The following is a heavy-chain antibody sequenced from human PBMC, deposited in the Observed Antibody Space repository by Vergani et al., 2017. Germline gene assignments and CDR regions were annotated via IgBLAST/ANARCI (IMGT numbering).Heavy chain of an antibody. Sequence: QVTLKESGPALVRPTQTLTLTCTFSGFSLTTSAMRVSWIRQPPGKALEWLARIEWDDDKFYNTSLKNRLSISKDTSRNQVVLTMTDMDPVDTGTYYCARDYRGDFFDYWGQGTLVTVSP. V-gene: IGHV2-70*04. J-gene: IGHJ4*02. CDR3: ARDYRGDFFDY. D-gene: IGHD4-11*01. CDR2: IEWDDDK. CDR1: GFSLTTSAMR.